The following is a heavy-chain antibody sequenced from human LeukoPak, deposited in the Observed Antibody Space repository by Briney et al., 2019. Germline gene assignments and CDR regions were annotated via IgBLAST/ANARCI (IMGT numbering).Heavy chain of an antibody. CDR3: ARVYYDFWSGYSGIYYFDY. V-gene: IGHV4-59*01. Sequence: SETLSLTCTVSGGSISSYYWSWIRQPPGKGLEWIGYIYYSGSTNYNPSLKSRVTISVDTFKNQFSLKLSSVTAADTAVYYCARVYYDFWSGYSGIYYFDYWGQGTLVTVSS. J-gene: IGHJ4*02. D-gene: IGHD3-3*01. CDR1: GGSISSYY. CDR2: IYYSGST.